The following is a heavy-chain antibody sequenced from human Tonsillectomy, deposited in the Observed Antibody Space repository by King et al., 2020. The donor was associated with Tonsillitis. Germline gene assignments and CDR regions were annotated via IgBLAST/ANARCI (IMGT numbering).Heavy chain of an antibody. J-gene: IGHJ6*03. Sequence: DVQLVESGGVVVQPGGSLRLSCAASGFTFHDYTMHWVRQVPGTGVQWVSLIRWDGGPTYYAYSVKGRFTISRENSKNSLYLQMNSLRTEDTALYYCAKALARITMVRGVDYMDVWGKGTTVTVSS. CDR2: IRWDGGPT. V-gene: IGHV3-43*01. CDR1: GFTFHDYT. D-gene: IGHD3-10*01. CDR3: AKALARITMVRGVDYMDV.